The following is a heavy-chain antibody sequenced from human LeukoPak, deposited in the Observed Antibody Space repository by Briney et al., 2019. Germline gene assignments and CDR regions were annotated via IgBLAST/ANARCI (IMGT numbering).Heavy chain of an antibody. D-gene: IGHD2-15*01. J-gene: IGHJ4*02. V-gene: IGHV3-21*01. CDR2: ISSSSYI. CDR1: GCTFSSYS. Sequence: GGSLRLSCAASGCTFSSYSMNWVRQAPGKGLEWVSSISSSSYIYYADSVKGRFTISRDNAKNSLYLQMNSLRAEDTAVYYCARSRGGYCSGGSCYSGYYFDYWGQGTLVTVSS. CDR3: ARSRGGYCSGGSCYSGYYFDY.